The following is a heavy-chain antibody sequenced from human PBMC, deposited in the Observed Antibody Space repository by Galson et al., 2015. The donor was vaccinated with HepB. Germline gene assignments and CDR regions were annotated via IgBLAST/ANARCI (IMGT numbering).Heavy chain of an antibody. CDR1: GFTVSSNY. V-gene: IGHV3-53*01. Sequence: SLRLSCAASGFTVSSNYMSWVRQAPGKGLEWVSFIYSGGSTYFADSVKGRFTVSRDNSKNTLSLQMNSLRAEDTAMYYCARGRGGNSPQFYFDYWGQGTLVTVSS. CDR2: IYSGGST. J-gene: IGHJ4*02. CDR3: ARGRGGNSPQFYFDY. D-gene: IGHD4-23*01.